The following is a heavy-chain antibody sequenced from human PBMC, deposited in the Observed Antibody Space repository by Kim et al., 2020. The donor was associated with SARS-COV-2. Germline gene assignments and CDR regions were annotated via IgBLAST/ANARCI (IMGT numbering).Heavy chain of an antibody. CDR3: ARDRARRLLWFGDPRYYYYGMDV. V-gene: IGHV7-4-1*02. D-gene: IGHD3-10*01. CDR1: GYTFTSYA. Sequence: ASVKVSCKASGYTFTSYAMNWVRQAPGQGLEWMGWINTNTGNPTYAQGFTGRFVFSLDTSVSTAYLQISSLKAEDTAVYYCARDRARRLLWFGDPRYYYYGMDVWGQGTTVTVSS. J-gene: IGHJ6*02. CDR2: INTNTGNP.